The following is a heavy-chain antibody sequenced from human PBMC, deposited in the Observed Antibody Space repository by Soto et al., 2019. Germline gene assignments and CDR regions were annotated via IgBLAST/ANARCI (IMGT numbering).Heavy chain of an antibody. D-gene: IGHD4-17*01. CDR2: IYYSGST. J-gene: IGHJ5*02. CDR1: GGSISSGDYY. Sequence: PSETLSLTCTVPGGSISSGDYYWSWIRQPPGKGLEWIGYIYYSGSTYYNPSLKSRVTISVDTSKNQFSLKLSSVTAADTAVYYCARETTGDWFDPWGQGTLVTVSS. CDR3: ARETTGDWFDP. V-gene: IGHV4-30-4*01.